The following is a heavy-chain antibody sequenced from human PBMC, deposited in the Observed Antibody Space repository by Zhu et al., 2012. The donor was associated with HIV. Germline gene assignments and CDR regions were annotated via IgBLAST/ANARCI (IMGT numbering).Heavy chain of an antibody. CDR3: ARGVDGMDV. Sequence: QVQLQESGSGLVKPSQTLSLTCAVSGGSISSGSFSWSWIRQPPGKGLDWVGYIYHTGNTFYNPVPQESSHLYQWTGPKNHFSLKLTSVTAADTAVYYCARGVDGMDVVGPRDHGHRLL. CDR2: IYHTGNT. V-gene: IGHV4-30-2*01. J-gene: IGHJ6*02. CDR1: GGSISSGSFS.